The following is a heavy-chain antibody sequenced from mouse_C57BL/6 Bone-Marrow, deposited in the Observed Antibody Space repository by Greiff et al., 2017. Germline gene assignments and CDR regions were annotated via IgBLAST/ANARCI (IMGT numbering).Heavy chain of an antibody. CDR3: AREGLPPFAY. CDR2: IYPGSGNT. J-gene: IGHJ3*01. D-gene: IGHD2-4*01. Sequence: VQLQQSVAELVRPGASVKLSCTASGYTFTDYYINWVKQRPGQGLEWIARIYPGSGNTYYNEKFKGKATLTAEKSSSTAYMQLSSLTSEDSAVYFCAREGLPPFAYWGQGTLVTVSA. V-gene: IGHV1-76*01. CDR1: GYTFTDYY.